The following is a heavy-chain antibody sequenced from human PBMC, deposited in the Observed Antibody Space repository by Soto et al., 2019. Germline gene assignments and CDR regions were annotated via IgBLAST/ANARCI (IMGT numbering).Heavy chain of an antibody. V-gene: IGHV1-69*13. CDR2: IIPIFGTA. CDR3: TGAPDGYIYGYFLDY. Sequence: ASVKVSCKASGGTFSSYAISWVRQAPGQGLEWMGGIIPIFGTANYAQKFQGRVTITADESTSTAYMELSSLRSEDTAVYYCTGAPDGYIYGYFLDYWGQGTLVTVSS. D-gene: IGHD5-18*01. CDR1: GGTFSSYA. J-gene: IGHJ4*02.